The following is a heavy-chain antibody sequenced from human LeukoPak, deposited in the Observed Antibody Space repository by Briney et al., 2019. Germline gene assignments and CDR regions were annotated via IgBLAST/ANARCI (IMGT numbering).Heavy chain of an antibody. CDR2: INPNSGGT. CDR3: ARGGRSHSLDTDGMDV. J-gene: IGHJ6*02. Sequence: ASVKVSCKASGYTFTGYYMHWVRQAPGQGLEWMGWINPNSGGTNYAQKFQGRVTMTRDTSISTAYMELSRLRSDDTAVYYCARGGRSHSLDTDGMDVWGQGTTVTVSS. V-gene: IGHV1-2*02. D-gene: IGHD1-26*01. CDR1: GYTFTGYY.